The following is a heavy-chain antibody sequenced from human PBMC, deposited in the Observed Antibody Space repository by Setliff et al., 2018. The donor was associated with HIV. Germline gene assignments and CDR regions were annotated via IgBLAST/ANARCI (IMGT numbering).Heavy chain of an antibody. CDR1: RDSISSGNW. D-gene: IGHD3-3*01. CDR3: ARDSGNDFWHGHSLAD. Sequence: SETLSLTCTGSRDSISSGNWWSWVRQPPGKGLEWIGEVYHTGSTNYNPSLNSRVTISVDKSKNQFFLEVTSVTAADTAVYYCARDSGNDFWHGHSLADWGQGTLGTV. CDR2: VYHTGST. J-gene: IGHJ4*02. V-gene: IGHV4-4*02.